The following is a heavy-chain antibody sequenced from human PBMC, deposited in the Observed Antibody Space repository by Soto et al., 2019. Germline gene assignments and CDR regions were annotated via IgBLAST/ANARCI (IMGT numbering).Heavy chain of an antibody. CDR1: GFTFSSYA. V-gene: IGHV3-23*01. D-gene: IGHD6-13*01. CDR2: ISGSGGST. CDR3: AKDDYSSSWHLPNQYFDY. J-gene: IGHJ4*02. Sequence: GGSLRLSCAASGFTFSSYAMSWVRQAPGKGLEWVSAISGSGGSTYFSDSVKGWFTISRDNSKNTLYLQMNSLRAEDTAVYYCAKDDYSSSWHLPNQYFDYWGQGTLVTVSS.